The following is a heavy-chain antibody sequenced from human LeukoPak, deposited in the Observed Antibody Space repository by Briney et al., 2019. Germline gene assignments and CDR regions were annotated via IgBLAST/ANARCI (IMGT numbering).Heavy chain of an antibody. CDR3: ARDSGEARFQH. CDR1: GFTVSSNY. CDR2: IYSGDST. J-gene: IGHJ1*01. Sequence: GGSLRLSCAASGFTVSSNYMSWVRQAPGKGLEWVSVIYSGDSTYYADSVKGRFTISRDNSKNTLYLQMNSLRAEDTAVYYCARDSGEARFQHWGQGTLVTVSS. V-gene: IGHV3-53*01. D-gene: IGHD1-26*01.